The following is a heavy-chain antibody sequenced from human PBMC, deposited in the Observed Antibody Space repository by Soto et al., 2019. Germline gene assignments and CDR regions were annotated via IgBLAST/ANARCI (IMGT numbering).Heavy chain of an antibody. Sequence: QLQLQESGSGLVKPSQTLSLTCAVSGGSISSGGYSWSWIRQPPGKGLEWIGYIYHSGSTYYNPSLKSRVTISVDRSKTQFSLKLRSVTAADTAVYSCARAGGLGAVAVDYWGQGTLVTVSS. CDR1: GGSISSGGYS. CDR3: ARAGGLGAVAVDY. CDR2: IYHSGST. V-gene: IGHV4-30-2*01. J-gene: IGHJ4*02. D-gene: IGHD6-19*01.